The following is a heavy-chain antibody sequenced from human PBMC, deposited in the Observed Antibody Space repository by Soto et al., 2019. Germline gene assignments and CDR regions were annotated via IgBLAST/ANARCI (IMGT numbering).Heavy chain of an antibody. J-gene: IGHJ4*02. Sequence: GGSLRLSCAASGFTFSSYSMNWVRQAPGKGLEWVAVISYDGSNKYYADSVKGRFTISRDNSKNTLYLQMNSLRAEDTAVYYCARARQQLVPFRFDYWGQGTLVTVSS. CDR2: ISYDGSNK. D-gene: IGHD6-13*01. CDR1: GFTFSSYS. V-gene: IGHV3-30*03. CDR3: ARARQQLVPFRFDY.